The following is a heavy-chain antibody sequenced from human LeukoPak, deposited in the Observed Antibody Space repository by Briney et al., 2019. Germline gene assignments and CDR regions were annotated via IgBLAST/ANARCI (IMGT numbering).Heavy chain of an antibody. D-gene: IGHD3-10*01. CDR3: AKSRATGTYPGRFDY. V-gene: IGHV3-23*01. J-gene: IGHJ4*02. Sequence: GGSLRLSCAASGFTFSSHVMSWVHQAPGRGLEWVSSLSGSGKYTFYADSVKGRFTISRDNSRNELFLQMNSLISGDTAEYYCAKSRATGTYPGRFDYWGLGILVTVSS. CDR1: GFTFSSHV. CDR2: LSGSGKYT.